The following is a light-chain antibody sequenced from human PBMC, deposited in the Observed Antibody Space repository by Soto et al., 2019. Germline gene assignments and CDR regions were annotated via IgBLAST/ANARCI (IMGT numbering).Light chain of an antibody. J-gene: IGLJ1*01. V-gene: IGLV2-14*01. Sequence: QSVLTQPASVSGSPGQSITIPCTGTSSDVGGYNSVSWYQQHPGKAPKLMIYEVSNRPSGASYRFSGSKSGNTASLTISGLQAEDEADYYCDSYTSSRAYVFGIGTKVTVL. CDR3: DSYTSSRAYV. CDR1: SSDVGGYNS. CDR2: EVS.